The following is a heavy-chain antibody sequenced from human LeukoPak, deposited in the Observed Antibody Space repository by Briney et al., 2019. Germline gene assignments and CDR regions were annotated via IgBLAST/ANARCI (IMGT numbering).Heavy chain of an antibody. V-gene: IGHV4-34*01. CDR2: INHSGST. Sequence: SETLSLTCAVYGGSFSGYYWSWIRQPPGKGLEWIGEINHSGSTNYNPSLKSRVTISVDTSKNQFSLKLSSVTAADTAVYYCARPIAAAGTGYFDYWGQGTLVTVSS. CDR3: ARPIAAAGTGYFDY. J-gene: IGHJ4*02. CDR1: GGSFSGYY. D-gene: IGHD6-13*01.